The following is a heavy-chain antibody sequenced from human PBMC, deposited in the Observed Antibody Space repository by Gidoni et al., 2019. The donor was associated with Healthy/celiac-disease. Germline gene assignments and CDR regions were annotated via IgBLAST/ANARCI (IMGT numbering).Heavy chain of an antibody. CDR3: ARALDSSSDDNWFDP. Sequence: QVQLQESGPGLVKPSQTLSLTCSFSGGSISRCGYYWSWLRQHPGKGLGWIGYLYYSGSTYYNPSLKSRVTISVDTSKNHFSLKLSSVTAADTAVYYCARALDSSSDDNWFDPWGQGTLVTVSS. V-gene: IGHV4-31*03. CDR1: GGSISRCGYY. CDR2: LYYSGST. D-gene: IGHD6-13*01. J-gene: IGHJ5*02.